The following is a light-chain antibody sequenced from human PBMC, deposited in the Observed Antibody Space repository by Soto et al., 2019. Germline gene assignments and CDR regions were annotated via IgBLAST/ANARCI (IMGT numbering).Light chain of an antibody. V-gene: IGLV4-60*02. CDR2: LEGDGSY. CDR3: EYWDDNTWV. J-gene: IGLJ3*02. Sequence: QSVLTQSPSASASLGSSVKLTCTLSSGHSSFIIAWHQQQPGKAPRFLMKLEGDGSYDKGGGVPDRFSGSSSGADRYLTIFNLHVEDEADYYCEYWDDNTWVFGGGTKLTVL. CDR1: SGHSSFI.